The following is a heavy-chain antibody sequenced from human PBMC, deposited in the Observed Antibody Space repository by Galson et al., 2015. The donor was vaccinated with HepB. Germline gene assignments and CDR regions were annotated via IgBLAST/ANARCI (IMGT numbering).Heavy chain of an antibody. CDR3: AKGKDFDWLLYPDY. D-gene: IGHD3-9*01. CDR2: ISYDGSNK. J-gene: IGHJ4*02. CDR1: GFTFSSYG. Sequence: SLRISCAASGFTFSSYGMHWVRQAPGKGLEWVAVISYDGSNKYYADSVKGRFTISRDNSKNTLYLQMNSLRAEDTAVYYCAKGKDFDWLLYPDYWGQGTLVTVSS. V-gene: IGHV3-30*18.